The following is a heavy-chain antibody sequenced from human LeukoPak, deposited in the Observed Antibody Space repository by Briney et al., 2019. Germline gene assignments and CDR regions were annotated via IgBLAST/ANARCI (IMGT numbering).Heavy chain of an antibody. CDR1: GFTFSSYA. D-gene: IGHD2-15*01. V-gene: IGHV3-23*01. CDR3: ARYWDPRVRTFDI. J-gene: IGHJ3*02. CDR2: ISGNGGSI. Sequence: GGSLRLSYAASGFTFSSYAMSWVRQAPGKGLEWVSLISGNGGSIVYADSVRGRFTISRDNSKNTLYLQMNSLRAEDTALYYCARYWDPRVRTFDIWGQGTVVTVSS.